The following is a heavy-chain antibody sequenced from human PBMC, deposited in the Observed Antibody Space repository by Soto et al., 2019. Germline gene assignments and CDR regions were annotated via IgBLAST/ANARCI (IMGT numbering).Heavy chain of an antibody. V-gene: IGHV1-3*01. D-gene: IGHD3-9*01. CDR2: INAGNGNT. CDR3: AIDALVLRYFDYWTYRGWYFDL. CDR1: GYTFTSYA. Sequence: QVQLVQSGAEVKKPGASVKVSCKASGYTFTSYAMHWVRQAPGQRLEWMGWINAGNGNTKYSQKFQGRVTITRDTAARTAYMELSSLSSDETAVYSCAIDALVLRYFDYWTYRGWYFDLWGRANLVTVPS. J-gene: IGHJ2*01.